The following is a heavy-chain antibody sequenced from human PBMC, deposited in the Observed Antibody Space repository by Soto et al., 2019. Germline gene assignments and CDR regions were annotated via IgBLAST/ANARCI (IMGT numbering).Heavy chain of an antibody. Sequence: SGPTLVNPTQTLTLTGNFSGFSLSTYGVGVGWIRQPPGKALEWLAVIYWDDGTRFSPSLNSRLAITKDTSKSQVVLTMTHMDPVDTATYYCAHRPGFSMAFDYWGPGSLVTVSS. CDR2: IYWDDGT. D-gene: IGHD3-10*01. V-gene: IGHV2-5*02. CDR3: AHRPGFSMAFDY. J-gene: IGHJ4*02. CDR1: GFSLSTYGVG.